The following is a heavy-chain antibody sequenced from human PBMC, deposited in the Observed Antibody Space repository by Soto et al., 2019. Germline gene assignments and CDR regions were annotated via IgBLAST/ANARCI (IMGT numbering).Heavy chain of an antibody. D-gene: IGHD3-9*01. J-gene: IGHJ4*02. V-gene: IGHV3-73*01. CDR2: IGSRGETYAT. CDR3: SRDDSDWFFN. CDR1: GFTFGASD. Sequence: GGSLRLSCAASGFTFGASDLQWARQASGKGLEWLGCIGSRGETYATTYAASVKGRFTISRDDSKKTAYLLMNSLESEDTAVYYCSRDDSDWFFNWGRG.